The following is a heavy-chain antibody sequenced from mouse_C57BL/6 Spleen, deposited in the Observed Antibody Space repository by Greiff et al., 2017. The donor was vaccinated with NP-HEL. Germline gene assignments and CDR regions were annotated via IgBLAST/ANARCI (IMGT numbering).Heavy chain of an antibody. CDR2: IDPENGDT. CDR3: TRGYYDYDGWFAY. Sequence: EVQLQQSGAELVRPGASVKLSCTASGFNIKDDYMHWVKQRPEQGLEWIGWIDPENGDTEYASKFQGKATITADTSSDTAYLQLSSLTSEDTAVYYCTRGYYDYDGWFAYWGQGTLVTVSA. V-gene: IGHV14-4*01. J-gene: IGHJ3*01. CDR1: GFNIKDDY. D-gene: IGHD2-4*01.